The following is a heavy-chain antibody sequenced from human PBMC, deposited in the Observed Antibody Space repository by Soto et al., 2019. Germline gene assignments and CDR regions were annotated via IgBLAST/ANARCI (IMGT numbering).Heavy chain of an antibody. D-gene: IGHD6-25*01. J-gene: IGHJ4*02. Sequence: QVELQESGPRLVKSSGTLSLTCEVSSGSISTGNWWSWVRQPPGKGLEWIGEIHYTGATNYNPSLKSRVPMTIDKSKDQFSLILTSATAADTAVYYCARVFSSGSGWMYYFDFWGQGILVSVSS. CDR1: SGSISTGNW. CDR3: ARVFSSGSGWMYYFDF. V-gene: IGHV4-4*02. CDR2: IHYTGAT.